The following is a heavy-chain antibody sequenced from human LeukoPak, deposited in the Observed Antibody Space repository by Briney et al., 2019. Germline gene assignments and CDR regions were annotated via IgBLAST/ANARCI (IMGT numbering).Heavy chain of an antibody. CDR2: IYHSGST. Sequence: PSETLSLTCAVSGGSISSGGYSWSWIRQPPGKGLEWIGYIYHSGSTYYSPSLRSRVTISVDRSKNQFSLKLSSVTAADTAVYYCARAAGYCSSTSCYAFGAFDNWGQGTMVTVSS. CDR1: GGSISSGGYS. CDR3: ARAAGYCSSTSCYAFGAFDN. J-gene: IGHJ3*02. V-gene: IGHV4-30-2*01. D-gene: IGHD2-2*01.